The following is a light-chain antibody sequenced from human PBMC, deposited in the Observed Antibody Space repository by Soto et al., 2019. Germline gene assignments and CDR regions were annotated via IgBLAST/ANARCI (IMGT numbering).Light chain of an antibody. V-gene: IGKV1-5*01. CDR1: QTINNL. J-gene: IGKJ5*01. CDR3: QPYAIYGSFT. CDR2: HAS. Sequence: DIQMTQSPSTLSASVGDTVTITCRTSQTINNLLAWYQKKPGKAPGPLLFHASTVNPGVPSRFSRNGCGTAFTLAPTALHPDGFATYSCQPYAIYGSFT.